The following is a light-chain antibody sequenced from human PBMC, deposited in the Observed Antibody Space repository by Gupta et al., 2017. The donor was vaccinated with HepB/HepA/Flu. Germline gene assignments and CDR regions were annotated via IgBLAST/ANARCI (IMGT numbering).Light chain of an antibody. Sequence: EIALTQSPATLSLSPGERATLSCRASQSVPSNLAWYQQKPGQAPSLVIYEISIRATGIPARFSGSGSGTDFALTISSLEPEDFAVYYCLQRDNWPWTFGQGTKVEIK. V-gene: IGKV3-11*01. CDR3: LQRDNWPWT. CDR2: EIS. J-gene: IGKJ1*01. CDR1: QSVPSN.